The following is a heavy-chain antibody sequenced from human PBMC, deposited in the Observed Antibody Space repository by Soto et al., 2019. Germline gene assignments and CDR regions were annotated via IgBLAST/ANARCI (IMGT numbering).Heavy chain of an antibody. V-gene: IGHV2-5*02. D-gene: IGHD4-17*01. J-gene: IGHJ5*02. CDR2: IYWDDDK. Sequence: QITLKESGPTLVKPTQTLTLTCTFSGFSLSTSGVGVGWIRQPPGKALEWLALIYWDDDKRYSPSLKSRLTITKDTSKNQVVLTMTNMDPVDTATYYCAHRGLKNDYGDVGQNWFDPWGQGTLVTVSS. CDR1: GFSLSTSGVG. CDR3: AHRGLKNDYGDVGQNWFDP.